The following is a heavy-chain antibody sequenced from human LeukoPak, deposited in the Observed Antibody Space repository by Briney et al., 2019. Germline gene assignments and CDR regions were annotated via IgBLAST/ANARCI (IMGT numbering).Heavy chain of an antibody. V-gene: IGHV4-34*01. Sequence: SETLSLTCAVYGGSFSGYYWSWIRQPPGKGLEWIGGINHSGSTNYNPSLKSRVTISVDTSKNQFSLKLSSVTAADTAVYYCARAPSYYYGSRFDPWGQGTLVTVSS. CDR2: INHSGST. J-gene: IGHJ5*02. D-gene: IGHD3-10*01. CDR3: ARAPSYYYGSRFDP. CDR1: GGSFSGYY.